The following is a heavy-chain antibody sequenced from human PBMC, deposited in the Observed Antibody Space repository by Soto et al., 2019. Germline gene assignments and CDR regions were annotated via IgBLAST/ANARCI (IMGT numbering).Heavy chain of an antibody. CDR1: GFTFTRYS. J-gene: IGHJ4*02. V-gene: IGHV3-21*06. CDR3: ARESEDLTSNFDY. CDR2: ISSTTNYI. Sequence: VGSLRLSCAASGFTFTRYSMNWVRQAPGKGLEWVSSISSTTNYIYYGDSMKGRFTISRDNAKNSLYLEMDSLRAEDTAVYYCARESEDLTSNFDYWGQGTLVTVSS.